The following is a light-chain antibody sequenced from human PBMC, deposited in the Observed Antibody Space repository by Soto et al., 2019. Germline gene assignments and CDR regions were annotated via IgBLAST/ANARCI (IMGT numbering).Light chain of an antibody. Sequence: EIVLTQSPGTLSLSPGVRATLSCRASQSVSNDYLAWYQQTPGQAPRLLIYGASSRATDYPDRFSGSGPGTDFIPTITRLEPEELAVYYCHQYSGSPNTFGQGTKLEIK. CDR2: GAS. CDR3: HQYSGSPNT. J-gene: IGKJ2*01. V-gene: IGKV3-20*01. CDR1: QSVSNDY.